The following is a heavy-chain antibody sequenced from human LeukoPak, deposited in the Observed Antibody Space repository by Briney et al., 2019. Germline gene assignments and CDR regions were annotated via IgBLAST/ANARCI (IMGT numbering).Heavy chain of an antibody. CDR1: GFTVSNNY. CDR2: IYSGGST. Sequence: PGGSLRLSCAASGFTVSNNYMSWVRQAPGKGLEWVSVIYSGGSTYYADSVKGRFTISRDNSKNTLYLQMNSLRAEDTAVYYCARGYSYGYARYFDYWGQGTLVTVSS. CDR3: ARGYSYGYARYFDY. V-gene: IGHV3-66*01. D-gene: IGHD5-18*01. J-gene: IGHJ4*02.